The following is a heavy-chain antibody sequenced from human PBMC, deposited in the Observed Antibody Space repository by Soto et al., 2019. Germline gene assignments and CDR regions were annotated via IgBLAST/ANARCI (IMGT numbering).Heavy chain of an antibody. CDR3: AKSGYGSDVLWWFGP. CDR2: ISGTADNT. D-gene: IGHD6-25*01. V-gene: IGHV3-23*01. Sequence: EVQLLESGGGLVQPGGSLRLSCAASGFTFGIYAMSWVRQAPGTGLEWVSAISGTADNTYYADSVKGRFTISRDNSKNTLYLQLNSLRAEGTAVYYCAKSGYGSDVLWWFGPWGQGTLVTVSS. CDR1: GFTFGIYA. J-gene: IGHJ5*02.